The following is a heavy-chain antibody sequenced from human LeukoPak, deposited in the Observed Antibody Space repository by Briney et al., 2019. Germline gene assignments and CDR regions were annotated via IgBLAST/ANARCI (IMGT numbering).Heavy chain of an antibody. CDR2: IYYSGST. V-gene: IGHV4-39*01. D-gene: IGHD2-21*02. J-gene: IGHJ4*02. CDR3: ARAAYCGGDCYLFDY. CDR1: SDSIYSSNYY. Sequence: PSETLSLTCTVSSDSIYSSNYYWGWIRQPPGKALEWIGSIYYSGSTYYNSSLKSRVTISVDTSKNQFSLKLSSLTAADTAVYYCARAAYCGGDCYLFDYWGQGTLVTVFS.